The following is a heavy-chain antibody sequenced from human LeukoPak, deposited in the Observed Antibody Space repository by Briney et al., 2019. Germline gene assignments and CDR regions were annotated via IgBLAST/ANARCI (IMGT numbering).Heavy chain of an antibody. CDR1: GGSISSYY. CDR3: ARHAARAGWFDP. D-gene: IGHD6-6*01. Sequence: SETLSLTCTVSGGSISSYYWSWIRQPPGKGLEWIGYIYTSGSTNYNPSLKSRVTISVDTSENQFSLKLSSVTAADTAVYYCARHAARAGWFDPWGQGTLVTVSS. J-gene: IGHJ5*02. V-gene: IGHV4-4*09. CDR2: IYTSGST.